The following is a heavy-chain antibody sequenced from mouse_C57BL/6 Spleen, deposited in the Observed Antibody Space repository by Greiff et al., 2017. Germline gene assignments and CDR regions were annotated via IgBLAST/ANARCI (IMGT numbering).Heavy chain of an antibody. Sequence: EVQGVESGGGLVQPGGSLSLSCAASGFTFTDYYMSWVRPPPGKALEWLGFIRNKANGYTTEYSASVKGRFTISRDNSQSILYLQMNALRAEDSATYYCARCDSSGYVLYYFDYWGQGTTLTVSS. J-gene: IGHJ2*01. CDR3: ARCDSSGYVLYYFDY. D-gene: IGHD3-2*02. CDR1: GFTFTDYY. V-gene: IGHV7-3*01. CDR2: IRNKANGYTT.